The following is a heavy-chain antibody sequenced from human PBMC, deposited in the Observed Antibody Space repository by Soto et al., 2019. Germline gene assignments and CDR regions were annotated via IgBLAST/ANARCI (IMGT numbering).Heavy chain of an antibody. CDR2: IYYSGST. CDR3: ARGPLNGWELEGPSHWFDP. Sequence: PSETLSLTCTVSGGSISSGDYYWSWIRQPPGKGLEWIGYIYYSGSTYYNPSLKSRVTISVDTSKNQFSLKLSSVTAADTAVYYCARGPLNGWELEGPSHWFDPRGQGTLVTVSS. D-gene: IGHD1-26*01. J-gene: IGHJ5*02. V-gene: IGHV4-30-4*01. CDR1: GGSISSGDYY.